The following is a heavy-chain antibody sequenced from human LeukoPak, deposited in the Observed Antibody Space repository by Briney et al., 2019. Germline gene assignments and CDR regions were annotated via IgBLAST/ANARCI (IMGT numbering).Heavy chain of an antibody. CDR3: ARSEINDYMRF. CDR2: IYQSGGT. Sequence: PSETLSLTCSVSGYSIANGYHWAWVRQPPGKRLEWLGSIYQSGGTYDNLSLKSRLTMSVDTSKNQFSLTMRAVTAADTALYYCARSEINDYMRFWGQGILVTVSS. J-gene: IGHJ4*02. D-gene: IGHD4-11*01. CDR1: GYSIANGYH. V-gene: IGHV4-38-2*01.